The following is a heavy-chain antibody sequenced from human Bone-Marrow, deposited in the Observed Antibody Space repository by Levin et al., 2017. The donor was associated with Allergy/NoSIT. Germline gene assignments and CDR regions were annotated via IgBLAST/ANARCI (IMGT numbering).Heavy chain of an antibody. V-gene: IGHV1-8*01. CDR1: GYTFTSYD. D-gene: IGHD3-22*01. Sequence: ASVKVSCKASGYTFTSYDINWVRQATGQGLEWMGWMNPNSGNTGYAQKFQGRVTMTRNTSISTAYMELSSLRSEDTAVYYCARGRRLYYYDSSGYYEPGGYWGQGTLVTVSS. J-gene: IGHJ4*02. CDR2: MNPNSGNT. CDR3: ARGRRLYYYDSSGYYEPGGY.